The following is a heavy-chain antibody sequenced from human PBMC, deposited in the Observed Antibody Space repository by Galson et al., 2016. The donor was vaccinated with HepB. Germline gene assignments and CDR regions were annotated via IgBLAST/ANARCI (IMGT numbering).Heavy chain of an antibody. V-gene: IGHV1-24*01. CDR1: GYSLTELS. Sequence: SVKVSCKVSGYSLTELSMHWVRQVPGKGLEWMGGFDPEEGEVIYAEKFQGRVTMTEDSSTDTAYMQLTSVKSEDTAVYYCAMSGRTYLFFIYWGQGTLVTVSS. J-gene: IGHJ4*02. CDR3: AMSGRTYLFFIY. D-gene: IGHD1-26*01. CDR2: FDPEEGEV.